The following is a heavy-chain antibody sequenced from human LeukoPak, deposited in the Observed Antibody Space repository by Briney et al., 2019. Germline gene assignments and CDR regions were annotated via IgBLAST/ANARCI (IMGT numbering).Heavy chain of an antibody. CDR2: INPNSGGT. V-gene: IGHV1-2*02. CDR1: GYTFTGYY. Sequence: ASVKVSCKASGYTFTGYYMHWVRQAPGQGLEWMGWINPNSGGTNYAQKFQGRVTMTRDTSISTAYMELSRLRSDDTAVYYCARVFAVTRYWYFDLWGRGTLVTVSS. CDR3: ARVFAVTRYWYFDL. D-gene: IGHD4-17*01. J-gene: IGHJ2*01.